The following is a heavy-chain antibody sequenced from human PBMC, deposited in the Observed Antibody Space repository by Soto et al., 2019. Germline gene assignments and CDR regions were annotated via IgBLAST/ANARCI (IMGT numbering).Heavy chain of an antibody. CDR2: IYHTGST. J-gene: IGHJ5*02. Sequence: SETLSLTCVVSGGSISSDGYSWSWSRQPPGQGLEWIGYIYHTGSTSYNASLKSRVTISVDTSKNQFSLKLTSVTAADTAIYYCARAPTIAVFPGAASRVIWFDPWGQGALVTVSS. D-gene: IGHD3-22*01. CDR3: ARAPTIAVFPGAASRVIWFDP. V-gene: IGHV4-30-2*01. CDR1: GGSISSDGYS.